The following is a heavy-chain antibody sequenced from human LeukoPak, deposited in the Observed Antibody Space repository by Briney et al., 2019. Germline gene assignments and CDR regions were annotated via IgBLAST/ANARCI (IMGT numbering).Heavy chain of an antibody. J-gene: IGHJ4*02. Sequence: PSETLSLTCAVYGGSFSGHYWSWIRQPPGKGLEWIGEINHSGSTNYNPSLKSRVTISVDTSKNQFSLKLSSVTAADTAVYYCARGAGCSSTSCAHYYFDYWGQGTLVTVSS. V-gene: IGHV4-34*01. CDR2: INHSGST. D-gene: IGHD2-2*01. CDR3: ARGAGCSSTSCAHYYFDY. CDR1: GGSFSGHY.